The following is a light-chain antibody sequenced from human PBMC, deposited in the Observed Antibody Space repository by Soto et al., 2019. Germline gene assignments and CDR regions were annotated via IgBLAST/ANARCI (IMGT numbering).Light chain of an antibody. J-gene: IGLJ2*01. V-gene: IGLV8-61*01. CDR2: RTN. Sequence: QTVVTQEPSFSVSPGGTVTLTCGLSSGSVSTNYYPSWYQQAPGQAPRTLIYRTNTRSSGVPDRFSGSILGNKAALTITGAQADDESDYYCVLYMGGGWVFGGGTKLT. CDR1: SGSVSTNYY. CDR3: VLYMGGGWV.